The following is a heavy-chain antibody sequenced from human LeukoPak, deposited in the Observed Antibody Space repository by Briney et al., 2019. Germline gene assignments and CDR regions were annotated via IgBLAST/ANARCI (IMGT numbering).Heavy chain of an antibody. Sequence: GGSLRLSCAASGFTFSSYAMHWVRQAPGKGLEYVSAISSNGGSTYYANSVKGRFTISRDNSKNTLYLQMGSLRAEDMAVYYCARDYCSSTSCYFDYWAREPWSPSPQ. CDR2: ISSNGGST. CDR3: ARDYCSSTSCYFDY. D-gene: IGHD2-2*01. CDR1: GFTFSSYA. V-gene: IGHV3-64*01. J-gene: IGHJ4*02.